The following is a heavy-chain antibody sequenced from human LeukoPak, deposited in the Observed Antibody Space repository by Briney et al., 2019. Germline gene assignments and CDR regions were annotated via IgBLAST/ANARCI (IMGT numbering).Heavy chain of an antibody. J-gene: IGHJ6*03. V-gene: IGHV3-23*01. Sequence: TGGSLRLSCAASGITFSSYGMSWVRQAPGKGLERVSSISSTGGTTYYADSVKGRFTISRDNSKNTLYLQMNSLRAEDTAIYYCAKNGDRGAYCTGGTCYPYFYYYMDVWGKGTTVTI. D-gene: IGHD2-15*01. CDR2: ISSTGGTT. CDR3: AKNGDRGAYCTGGTCYPYFYYYMDV. CDR1: GITFSSYG.